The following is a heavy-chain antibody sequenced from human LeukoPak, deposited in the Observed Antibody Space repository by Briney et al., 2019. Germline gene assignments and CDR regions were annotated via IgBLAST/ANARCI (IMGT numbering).Heavy chain of an antibody. Sequence: PGGSLRLSCAASGFTFSSYAMSWVRQAPGKGLEWVSAISGSGGSTYYADSVKGRFTISRDNSKNTLYLQMNSLRAEDTAVYYCARKRVGAGQIPFLNYYYYGMDVWGQGTTVTVSS. CDR3: ARKRVGAGQIPFLNYYYYGMDV. CDR1: GFTFSSYA. CDR2: ISGSGGST. J-gene: IGHJ6*02. V-gene: IGHV3-23*01. D-gene: IGHD1-26*01.